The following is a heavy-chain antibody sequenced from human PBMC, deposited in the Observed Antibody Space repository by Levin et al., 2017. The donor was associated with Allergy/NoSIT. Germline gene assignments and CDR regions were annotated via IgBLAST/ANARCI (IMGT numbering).Heavy chain of an antibody. CDR3: AKVGGDGYNSYWYFDL. CDR1: GYTFTRYY. J-gene: IGHJ2*01. V-gene: IGHV1-46*01. D-gene: IGHD5-24*01. Sequence: ASVKVSCKASGYTFTRYYMHWVRQAPGQGLEWMGVIDPSGGSRNYAQKFQGRLTMTRDTSTTTVYMELSSLRSEDTALYYCAKVGGDGYNSYWYFDLWGRGTLVTVSS. CDR2: IDPSGGSR.